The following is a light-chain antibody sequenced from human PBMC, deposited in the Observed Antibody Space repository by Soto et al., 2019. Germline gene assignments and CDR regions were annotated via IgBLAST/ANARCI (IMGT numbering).Light chain of an antibody. V-gene: IGKV1-27*01. CDR2: AAS. J-gene: IGKJ3*01. CDR3: QTYNSAPFT. CDR1: QGIANY. Sequence: DIQMTQSPSFLSASVGDRVSITCRASQGIANYLAWYQQKPGKVPKLLIYAASTLQSGVPSRFSGSGSGTDFALTISSLQPEDVATYYCQTYNSAPFTFGPGTKVDIK.